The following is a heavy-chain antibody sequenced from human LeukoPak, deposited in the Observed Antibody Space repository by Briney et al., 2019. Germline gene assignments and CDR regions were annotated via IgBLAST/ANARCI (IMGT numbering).Heavy chain of an antibody. CDR1: GGSFSAYY. Sequence: SETLSLTCAVYGGSFSAYYWSWIRQPPGKGLEWIGEVYHSGNTNYNPSLKSRVTISVDTSNNHFSLKLSSVTAADTAVYYCARLDITTTWYAFDYWGQGTLVTVSS. CDR2: VYHSGNT. D-gene: IGHD5-12*01. CDR3: ARLDITTTWYAFDY. V-gene: IGHV4-34*01. J-gene: IGHJ4*02.